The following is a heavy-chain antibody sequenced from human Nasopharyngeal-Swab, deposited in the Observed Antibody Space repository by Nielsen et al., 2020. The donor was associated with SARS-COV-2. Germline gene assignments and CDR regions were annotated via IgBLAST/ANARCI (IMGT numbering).Heavy chain of an antibody. J-gene: IGHJ3*02. V-gene: IGHV3-30-3*01. CDR1: GFTFSSYA. Sequence: SCAASGFTFSSYAMHWVRQAPGKGLEWVAVISYDGINKYYADSVKGRFTISRDNSKNTLYLQMNSLRAEDTAVYYCARDGDSSSWDDAFDIWGQGTMVTVSS. CDR3: ARDGDSSSWDDAFDI. CDR2: ISYDGINK. D-gene: IGHD6-13*01.